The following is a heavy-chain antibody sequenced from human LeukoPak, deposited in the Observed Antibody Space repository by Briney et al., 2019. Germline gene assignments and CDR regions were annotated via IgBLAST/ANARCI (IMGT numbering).Heavy chain of an antibody. V-gene: IGHV3-48*03. Sequence: GGPLRLSCVASGFIFSSYEINWVRQTPGKGLEWLSSISGSGGIVYYAGSVKGRITISRDNAKNSLSLQMNSLRAEDTAVYYCARTPRDWSYWYFDLWGRGTLVTVSS. CDR1: GFIFSSYE. J-gene: IGHJ2*01. D-gene: IGHD3-3*01. CDR3: ARTPRDWSYWYFDL. CDR2: ISGSGGIV.